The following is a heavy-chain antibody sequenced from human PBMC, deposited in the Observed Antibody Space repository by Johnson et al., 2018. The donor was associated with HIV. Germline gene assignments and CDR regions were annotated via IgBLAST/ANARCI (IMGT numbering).Heavy chain of an antibody. CDR3: AKDMEDSSGYYGAFDI. Sequence: QVQVVESGGGLVQPGRSLRLSCAAFGITFSRYGMHWVRQAPGMGLEWVIVISYDGSNKYYTDSVKGRFTFSSDNSKNTLYLQMNSLRTEDTALYYCAKDMEDSSGYYGAFDIWGQGTMVTVSS. CDR1: GITFSRYG. V-gene: IGHV3-30*18. D-gene: IGHD3-22*01. CDR2: ISYDGSNK. J-gene: IGHJ3*02.